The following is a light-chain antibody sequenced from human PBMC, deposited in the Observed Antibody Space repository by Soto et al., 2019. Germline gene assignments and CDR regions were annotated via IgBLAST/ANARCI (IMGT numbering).Light chain of an antibody. CDR2: AAS. CDR1: QGVSDP. Sequence: DIQMTQSPASLSASVGDRVTVTCRASQGVSDPLAWYQQKPGKVPKLLIYAASTLQSGVPSRFSGSGSGTDFTLTISSLQPEDVATYYCQKYNSVPWTFGQGTKVEIK. J-gene: IGKJ1*01. V-gene: IGKV1-27*01. CDR3: QKYNSVPWT.